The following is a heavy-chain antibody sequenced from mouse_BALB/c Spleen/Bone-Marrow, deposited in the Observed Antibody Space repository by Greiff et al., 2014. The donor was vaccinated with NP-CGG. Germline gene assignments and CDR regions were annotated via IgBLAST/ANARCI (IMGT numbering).Heavy chain of an antibody. CDR3: ARGSYYYGSSSYWFAY. Sequence: DLVKPGASVKLSCKASGYTFTSYWINWIKQRPGQGLEWIGRIPPGSGTTYYNEMFKGKATLTVDTSSTTAYIQLSSLSSEDSAVYFCARGSYYYGSSSYWFAYWGQGTLVTVSA. V-gene: IGHV1S41*01. CDR2: IPPGSGTT. CDR1: GYTFTSYW. J-gene: IGHJ3*01. D-gene: IGHD1-1*01.